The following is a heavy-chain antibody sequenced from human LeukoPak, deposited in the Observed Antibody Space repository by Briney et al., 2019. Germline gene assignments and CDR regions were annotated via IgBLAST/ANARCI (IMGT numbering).Heavy chain of an antibody. V-gene: IGHV3-23*01. CDR2: ISTGGDRA. J-gene: IGHJ3*02. Sequence: GGSLRLSCAASGFTFSNYPMDWVRQAPGKGLEWVSAISTGGDRAYYADSVKGRFTTSRDNSRNTLYLQLNSLRAEDTAIYYCAVDCSSSSCYGQSAFDIWGQGTMVTVSS. D-gene: IGHD2-2*01. CDR3: AVDCSSSSCYGQSAFDI. CDR1: GFTFSNYP.